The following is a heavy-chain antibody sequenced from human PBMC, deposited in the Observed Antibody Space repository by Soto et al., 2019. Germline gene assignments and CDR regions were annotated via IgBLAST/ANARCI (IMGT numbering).Heavy chain of an antibody. V-gene: IGHV3-23*01. CDR3: AYFTALNYYYGMDV. CDR2: ISGSGSST. CDR1: GFTFTNYA. J-gene: IGHJ6*02. Sequence: GGSLRLCCAASGFTFTNYAMSWVRQAPGKGLEWVSAISGSGSSTYYADSVKGRFTISRDNSENTLFLQMNSLRVEDTAVYYCAYFTALNYYYGMDVWGQGTTVTVSS. D-gene: IGHD1-26*01.